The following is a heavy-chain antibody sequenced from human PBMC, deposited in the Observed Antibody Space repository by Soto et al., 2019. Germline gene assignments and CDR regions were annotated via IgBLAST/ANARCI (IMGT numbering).Heavy chain of an antibody. CDR2: IGGSGGST. CDR1: GFTFSSYA. D-gene: IGHD5-18*01. V-gene: IGHV3-23*01. Sequence: EVQLLESGGGLVQPGGSLRLSCAASGFTFSSYARSWVRQAPGKGLEWVSAIGGSGGSTYYADSVKGRFTSSRDNSKNTPYLQMNSLRAEDTAVYYCAKEPLTRSYGIYYFDSWGQGTLVTVSS. CDR3: AKEPLTRSYGIYYFDS. J-gene: IGHJ4*02.